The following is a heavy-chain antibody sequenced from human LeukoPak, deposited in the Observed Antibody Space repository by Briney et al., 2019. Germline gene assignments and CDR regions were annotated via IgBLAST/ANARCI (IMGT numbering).Heavy chain of an antibody. Sequence: GGSLRLSCAASGFTFSSYEMNCVRQAPGKGLEGVSYISSSGSTIYYADSVKGRFTISRDNAKNSLYLQMNSLRAEDKAAYYCARDLQTRSSYPDYWGQGTLVTVSS. CDR2: ISSSGSTI. D-gene: IGHD6-6*01. CDR1: GFTFSSYE. CDR3: ARDLQTRSSYPDY. V-gene: IGHV3-48*03. J-gene: IGHJ4*02.